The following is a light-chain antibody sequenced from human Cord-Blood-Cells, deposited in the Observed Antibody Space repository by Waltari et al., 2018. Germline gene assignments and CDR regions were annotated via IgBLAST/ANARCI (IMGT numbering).Light chain of an antibody. J-gene: IGLJ2*01. CDR2: YVS. V-gene: IGLV2-11*01. CDR3: CSYAGSYTVV. Sequence: QSALTHPRSVSGSPGQSVTISCTGTSSDVGGYNYVPWYQQHPGKAPKLMIYYVSKRPSGVPDRFSGSKSGNTASLTISGLQAEDEADYYCCSYAGSYTVVFGGGTKLTVL. CDR1: SSDVGGYNY.